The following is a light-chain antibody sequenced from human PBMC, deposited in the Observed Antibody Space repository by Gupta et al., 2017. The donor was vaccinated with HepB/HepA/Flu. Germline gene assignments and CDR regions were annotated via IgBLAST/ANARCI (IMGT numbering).Light chain of an antibody. CDR1: QSVLYSSNNKNY. J-gene: IGKJ1*01. Sequence: DIVMTQSPDSLAVSLGERDNINCKSSQSVLYSSNNKNYLAWYQQKPGQSPKLLIYWASTRESGVPDRFSGSGSGTDFTLTISSLLAEDVAVYYCQQYYSTPLTFGQGTKVEIK. V-gene: IGKV4-1*01. CDR3: QQYYSTPLT. CDR2: WAS.